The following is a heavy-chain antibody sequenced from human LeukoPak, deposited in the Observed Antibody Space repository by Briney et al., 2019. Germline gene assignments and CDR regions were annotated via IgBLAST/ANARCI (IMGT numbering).Heavy chain of an antibody. D-gene: IGHD1-14*01. V-gene: IGHV1-2*02. Sequence: AASVKVSCKASGYTFTGYYMHWVRQAPGQGLEWMGWINPNSGGTNYAQKFQGRVTMTRDTSISTAYMELSRLRSDDTAVYYCAREAPLGVLRPEDNYWGQGALVTVSS. J-gene: IGHJ4*02. CDR3: AREAPLGVLRPEDNY. CDR2: INPNSGGT. CDR1: GYTFTGYY.